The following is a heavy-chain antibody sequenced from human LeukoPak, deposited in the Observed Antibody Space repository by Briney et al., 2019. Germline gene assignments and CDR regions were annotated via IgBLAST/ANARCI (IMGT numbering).Heavy chain of an antibody. CDR2: IIPIFGTA. CDR3: ATFTRRGYYFDY. J-gene: IGHJ4*02. Sequence: GASVKVSCKASGGTFSSYAISWVRQAPGQGLEWMGGIIPIFGTANYAQKFQGRVTITTDESTNTAYMELSSLRSEDAAVYYCATFTRRGYYFDYWGQGTLVTVSS. V-gene: IGHV1-69*05. D-gene: IGHD1-14*01. CDR1: GGTFSSYA.